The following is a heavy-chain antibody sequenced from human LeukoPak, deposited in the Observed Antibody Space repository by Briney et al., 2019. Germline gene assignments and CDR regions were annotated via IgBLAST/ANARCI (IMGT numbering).Heavy chain of an antibody. J-gene: IGHJ1*01. V-gene: IGHV5-51*01. Sequence: GESLKISCKASGYSFTTYWIGWVRQMPGKGLEWMGIIYPGDSDIRYSPSFQGQVTISADKSISTAYLQWSSLKASDTAMYYCASWSDSSGYYEYFQHWGQGTLVTVSS. CDR3: ASWSDSSGYYEYFQH. CDR2: IYPGDSDI. CDR1: GYSFTTYW. D-gene: IGHD3-22*01.